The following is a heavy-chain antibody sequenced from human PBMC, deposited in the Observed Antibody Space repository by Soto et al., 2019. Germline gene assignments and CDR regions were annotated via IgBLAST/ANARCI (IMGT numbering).Heavy chain of an antibody. J-gene: IGHJ4*02. CDR3: TRVVAAAGDH. D-gene: IGHD6-13*01. CDR1: GFTFGAYT. CDR2: IRGEDYGGTT. V-gene: IGHV3-49*03. Sequence: EVQVVESGGAWVQPGRSLRLSCSTSGFTFGAYTMTWFRQAPGKGLEWVAFIRGEDYGGTTEYAASVKGRFTVSRDNSKGVAYLEMHNLKSDDTAVYYCTRVVAAAGDHWGRGTLVTVSS.